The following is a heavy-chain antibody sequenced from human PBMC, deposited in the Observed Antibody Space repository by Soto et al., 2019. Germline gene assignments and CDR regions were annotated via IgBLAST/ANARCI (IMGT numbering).Heavy chain of an antibody. Sequence: GASVKVSCKASGGTFSSYAISWVRQAPGQGLEWMGGIIPIFFTANYAQKFQGRVTITADKSTSTAYMELSSLRSEDTAVYYCARGVDKTPKDYGDYEVWGLSFDYWGQGTLVTSPQ. V-gene: IGHV1-69*06. J-gene: IGHJ4*02. CDR1: GGTFSSYA. CDR3: ARGVDKTPKDYGDYEVWGLSFDY. D-gene: IGHD4-17*01. CDR2: IIPIFFTA.